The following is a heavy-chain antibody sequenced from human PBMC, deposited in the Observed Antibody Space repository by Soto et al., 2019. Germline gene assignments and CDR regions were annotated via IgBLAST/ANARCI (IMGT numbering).Heavy chain of an antibody. CDR3: AREVGGCRVWSGLASVYFDS. V-gene: IGHV1-3*01. J-gene: IGHJ4*02. Sequence: ASVKVSCKASGYTFNSYAVHWVRQAPGQRLEWMGWINPGNGNTKISQKFQGRATITRDTSATTAYLALTSLRSEDTGVYFCAREVGGCRVWSGLASVYFDSWGQGALVTVSS. CDR2: INPGNGNT. D-gene: IGHD3-9*01. CDR1: GYTFNSYA.